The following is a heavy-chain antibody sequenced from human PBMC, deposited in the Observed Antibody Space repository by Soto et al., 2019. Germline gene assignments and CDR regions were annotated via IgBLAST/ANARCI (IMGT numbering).Heavy chain of an antibody. CDR3: ARGYCSGGSCGYYYYYGMDV. CDR2: IYYSGST. D-gene: IGHD2-15*01. V-gene: IGHV4-31*02. Sequence: LCGGSISSGGYYWSWIRQHPGKGLEWIGYIYYSGSTYYNPSLKSRVTISVDTSKNQFSLKLSSVTAADTAVYYCARGYCSGGSCGYYYYYGMDVWGQGTTVTVSS. J-gene: IGHJ6*02. CDR1: GGSISSGGYY.